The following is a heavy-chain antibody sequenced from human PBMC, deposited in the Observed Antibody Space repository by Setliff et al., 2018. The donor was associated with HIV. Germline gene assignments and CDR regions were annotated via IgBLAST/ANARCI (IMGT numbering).Heavy chain of an antibody. Sequence: ASVKVSCKASGYSFSKYGISWVRQAPGQGLEWMGWISGFNGNTKYGQSFQGRVTMTTDTSTTAVSMELTNLRSDDTAVYFCARMQAYYNFWRSTYYFDYWGQGTPVTVSS. CDR2: ISGFNGNT. CDR1: GYSFSKYG. V-gene: IGHV1-18*01. CDR3: ARMQAYYNFWRSTYYFDY. J-gene: IGHJ4*02. D-gene: IGHD3-3*01.